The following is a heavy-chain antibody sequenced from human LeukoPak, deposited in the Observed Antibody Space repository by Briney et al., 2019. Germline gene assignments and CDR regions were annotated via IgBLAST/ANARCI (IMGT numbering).Heavy chain of an antibody. D-gene: IGHD6-13*01. V-gene: IGHV4-59*01. Sequence: SETLSLTCTVSDGSITSYYWNWIRKPPGKGLEWIGYIYYSGSTNYNPSLKSRVTISVDTSKNQFSLKLSSVTAADTAVYYCARAPGAIAPYFDYWGQGTLVTVSS. CDR1: DGSITSYY. CDR2: IYYSGST. CDR3: ARAPGAIAPYFDY. J-gene: IGHJ4*02.